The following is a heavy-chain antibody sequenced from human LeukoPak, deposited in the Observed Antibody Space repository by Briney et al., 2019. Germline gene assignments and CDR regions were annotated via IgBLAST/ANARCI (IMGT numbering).Heavy chain of an antibody. Sequence: GGSLRLSCAGSGFSFSSNTMSWVRQAPGRGLEWVSAISNNGGRTDYADSVKGRFTISRDNSKSTLHLHMDSLRAEDTAVYYCARDEDTSALLEYWGQGTLVTVSS. CDR2: ISNNGGRT. J-gene: IGHJ4*02. CDR3: ARDEDTSALLEY. CDR1: GFSFSSNT. V-gene: IGHV3-23*01. D-gene: IGHD2/OR15-2a*01.